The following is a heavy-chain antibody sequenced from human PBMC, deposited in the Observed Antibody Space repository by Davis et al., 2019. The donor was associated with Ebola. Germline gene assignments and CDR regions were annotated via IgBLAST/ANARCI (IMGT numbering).Heavy chain of an antibody. CDR3: ARVLGYCSGGSCYEHLDY. J-gene: IGHJ4*02. Sequence: ASVKVSCKASGYTFTSYAMHWVRQAPGQRLEWKGWINAGNGNTKYSQKFQGRVTITRDTSASTAYMELSSLRSKDTAVYYCARVLGYCSGGSCYEHLDYWGQGTLVTVSS. CDR2: INAGNGNT. V-gene: IGHV1-3*01. CDR1: GYTFTSYA. D-gene: IGHD2-15*01.